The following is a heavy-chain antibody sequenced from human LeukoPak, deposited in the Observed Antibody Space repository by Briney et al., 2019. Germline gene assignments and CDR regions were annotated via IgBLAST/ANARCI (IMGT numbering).Heavy chain of an antibody. Sequence: ASVKVSCKASGYTFTSYGISWVRQAPGQGLEWMGWISAYNGNTNYAQKLQGRVTMTTDTSTSTAYMELRSLRSDDTAVYYCARSMRWELSEYYFDYWGQGTLVTVSS. CDR2: ISAYNGNT. D-gene: IGHD1-26*01. CDR3: ARSMRWELSEYYFDY. V-gene: IGHV1-18*01. J-gene: IGHJ4*02. CDR1: GYTFTSYG.